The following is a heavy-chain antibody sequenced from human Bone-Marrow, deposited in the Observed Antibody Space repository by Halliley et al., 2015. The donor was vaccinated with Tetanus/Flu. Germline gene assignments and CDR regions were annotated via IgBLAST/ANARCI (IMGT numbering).Heavy chain of an antibody. J-gene: IGHJ4*02. CDR1: GGSLSGYH. V-gene: IGHV4-59*01. D-gene: IGHD3-10*01. CDR2: IFLNGGT. CDR3: ARSDYGSAVSLHD. Sequence: TLSLTCSVSGGSLSGYHWSWVRQPPGKGLEWIAHIFLNGGTNYNPTLKSRLTMSVDTSKNQLSLRLSSVTAADTAVYYCARSDYGSAVSLHDWGQGTLVTVSS.